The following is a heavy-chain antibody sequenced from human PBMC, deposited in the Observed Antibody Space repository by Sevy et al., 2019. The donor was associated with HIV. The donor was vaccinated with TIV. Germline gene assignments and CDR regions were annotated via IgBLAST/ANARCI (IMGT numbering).Heavy chain of an antibody. CDR2: INSNSGGK. CDR3: ARGLGYCSSTNCPFGY. Sequence: ASVKVSCKASGYTFSGYYMHWVRQAPGQGLEWMGWINSNSGGKNYAQKFQGRVTMTRDTSISTGYMELSSLRSDDTAVYYCARGLGYCSSTNCPFGYWGQGTLVTVSS. CDR1: GYTFSGYY. J-gene: IGHJ4*02. V-gene: IGHV1-2*02. D-gene: IGHD2-2*01.